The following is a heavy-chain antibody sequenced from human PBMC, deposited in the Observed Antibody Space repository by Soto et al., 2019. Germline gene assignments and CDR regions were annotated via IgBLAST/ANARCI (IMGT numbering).Heavy chain of an antibody. CDR1: GFTFSSYD. D-gene: IGHD3-10*01. CDR3: ARERHYYGSGSPGRFDP. Sequence: GGSLRLSCAASGFTFSSYDMHWVRQATGKGLEWVSAIGTAGDTYYPGSVKGRFTISRENAKNSLYLQMNSLRAGDTAVYYCARERHYYGSGSPGRFDPWGQGTLVTVSS. V-gene: IGHV3-13*01. J-gene: IGHJ5*02. CDR2: IGTAGDT.